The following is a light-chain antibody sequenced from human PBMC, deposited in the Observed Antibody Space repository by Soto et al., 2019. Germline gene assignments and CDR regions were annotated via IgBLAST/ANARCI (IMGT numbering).Light chain of an antibody. V-gene: IGLV2-14*03. CDR3: SSYGGGRTL. J-gene: IGLJ2*01. Sequence: QSALTQPASVSGSPGQSITISCTGTTSDICGYNYVSWYQQHPGKAPKLLIYDVSYRPSGISDRFSGSMSVNTVSLTISGLQSEDESYYYCSSYGGGRTLFGGGTKLTV. CDR1: TSDICGYNY. CDR2: DVS.